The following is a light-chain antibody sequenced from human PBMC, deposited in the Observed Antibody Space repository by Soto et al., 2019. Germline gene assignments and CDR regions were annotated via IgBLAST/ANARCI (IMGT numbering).Light chain of an antibody. CDR2: GAS. J-gene: IGKJ1*01. Sequence: EIVLTQSPATLSVYPGERATLSCRASQSVSSNLAWYQQKPGQAPGLLIHGASSRAAGVPDRFTGSGSGTDFTLTINRLEPEDFAVYYCQHYGSSPWTFGQGTKVDI. V-gene: IGKV3-20*01. CDR3: QHYGSSPWT. CDR1: QSVSSN.